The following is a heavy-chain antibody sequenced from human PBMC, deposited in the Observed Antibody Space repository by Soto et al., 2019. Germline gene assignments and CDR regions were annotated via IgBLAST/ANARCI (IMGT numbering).Heavy chain of an antibody. CDR3: ARDRYDSSGYVIIDAFDI. CDR1: GGSISSSNW. J-gene: IGHJ3*02. CDR2: IYHSGST. V-gene: IGHV4-4*02. D-gene: IGHD3-22*01. Sequence: SETLSLTCAVSGGSISSSNWWSWVRQPPGKGLEWIGEIYHSGSTNYNPSLKSRVTISVDKSKNQFSLKLSSVTAADTAVYYCARDRYDSSGYVIIDAFDIWGQGTMVTVSS.